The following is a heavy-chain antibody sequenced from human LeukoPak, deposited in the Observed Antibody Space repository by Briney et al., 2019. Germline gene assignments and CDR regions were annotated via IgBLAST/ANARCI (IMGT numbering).Heavy chain of an antibody. V-gene: IGHV3-7*01. CDR2: IKQDGSEK. J-gene: IGHJ1*01. CDR3: ARDLRGYPY. D-gene: IGHD3-22*01. Sequence: PGGSLRLSCAASGFIFSDYWMSWLRQAPGKGLEWVANIKQDGSEKDYVDSVKGRFTISRDNAKNSLYLQMTSLRAEDTAVYYCARDLRGYPYWGQGTLVTVSS. CDR1: GFIFSDYW.